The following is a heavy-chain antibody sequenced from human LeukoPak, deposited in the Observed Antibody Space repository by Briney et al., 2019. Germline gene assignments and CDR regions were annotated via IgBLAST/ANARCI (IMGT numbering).Heavy chain of an antibody. V-gene: IGHV3-48*03. Sequence: PGGSLRLSCVASGFIFSTYEMNWVRQAPGKGLEWVSFIDVSGTERNYADSVKSRFTISRDTSKNSLYLQMNSLRAEDTAIYYCARVLRYSKGWFAIAYWGQGTLVTVSS. CDR1: GFIFSTYE. CDR2: IDVSGTER. D-gene: IGHD6-19*01. CDR3: ARVLRYSKGWFAIAY. J-gene: IGHJ1*01.